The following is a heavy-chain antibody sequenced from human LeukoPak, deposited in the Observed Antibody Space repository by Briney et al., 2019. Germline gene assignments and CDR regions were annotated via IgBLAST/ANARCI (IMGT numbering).Heavy chain of an antibody. CDR2: IYHSGST. CDR3: ARDRRDYSGNWVVDY. CDR1: GGSISSGGYS. D-gene: IGHD4-23*01. J-gene: IGHJ4*02. V-gene: IGHV4-30-2*01. Sequence: SETLSLTCAVSGGSISSGGYSWSWIRQPPGKGLEWIGYIYHSGSTYYNPSLKSRVTISVDRSKNQFSLKLSSVTAADTAVYYCARDRRDYSGNWVVDYWGQGTLVTVSS.